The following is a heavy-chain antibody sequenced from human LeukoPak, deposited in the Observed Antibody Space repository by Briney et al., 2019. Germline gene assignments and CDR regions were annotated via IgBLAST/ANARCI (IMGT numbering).Heavy chain of an antibody. V-gene: IGHV3-53*01. CDR3: ARGSVVTAIPWSVDY. D-gene: IGHD2-21*02. CDR2: IYSSGST. J-gene: IGHJ4*02. Sequence: GGSLRLSCATSGFTVSSNYMSWVRQAPGRGLEWVSVIYSSGSTYYADSVKGRFTISRDNSKNTLYLQMNSLRAEDTAVYYCARGSVVTAIPWSVDYWGQGTLVTVSS. CDR1: GFTVSSNY.